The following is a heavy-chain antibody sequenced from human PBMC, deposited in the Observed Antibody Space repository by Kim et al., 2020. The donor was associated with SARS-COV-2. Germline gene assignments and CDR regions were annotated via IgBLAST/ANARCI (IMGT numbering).Heavy chain of an antibody. CDR2: IKSKTDGGTT. V-gene: IGHV3-15*01. Sequence: GGSLRLSCAASGFTFSNAWMSWVRQAPGKGLEWVGRIKSKTDGGTTDYAAPVKGRFTISRDDSKNTLYLQMNSLKTEDTAVYYCTTVYYDILTGYYPMADAFDIWGQGTMVTVSS. CDR3: TTVYYDILTGYYPMADAFDI. D-gene: IGHD3-9*01. J-gene: IGHJ3*02. CDR1: GFTFSNAW.